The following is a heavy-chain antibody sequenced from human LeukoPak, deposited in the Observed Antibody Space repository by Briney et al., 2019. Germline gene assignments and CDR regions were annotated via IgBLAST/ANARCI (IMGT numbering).Heavy chain of an antibody. CDR3: AREYSSSWYLGDYYYYYMDV. D-gene: IGHD6-13*01. Sequence: SETLSLTCTVSGGSISSGSYYWSWIRQPAGKGLEWIGRIYTSGSTNYNPSLKSRVTISVDTSKNQFSLKLSSVTAADTAVYYCAREYSSSWYLGDYYYYYMDVWGKGTTVTISS. CDR1: GGSISSGSYY. V-gene: IGHV4-61*02. CDR2: IYTSGST. J-gene: IGHJ6*03.